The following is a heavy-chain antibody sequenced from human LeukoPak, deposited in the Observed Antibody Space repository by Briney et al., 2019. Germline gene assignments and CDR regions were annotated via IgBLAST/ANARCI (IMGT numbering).Heavy chain of an antibody. D-gene: IGHD1-14*01. CDR3: TRYNNDHFDY. CDR2: IAHDGSRA. CDR1: VFTFGGYG. Sequence: GRSRRLSCVGAVFTFGGYGMHWSRQTPGKGRGWVAVIAHDGSRAFYADSVKGRFTISRDNSKNTMSVQMDDLRAEDTAVYYCTRYNNDHFDYWGQGTLVTVSS. J-gene: IGHJ4*02. V-gene: IGHV3-33*01.